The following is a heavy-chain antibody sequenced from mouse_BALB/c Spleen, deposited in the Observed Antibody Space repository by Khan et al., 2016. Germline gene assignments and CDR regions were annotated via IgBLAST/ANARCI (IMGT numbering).Heavy chain of an antibody. V-gene: IGHV9-3-1*01. CDR2: INTYSGES. CDR3: ARYRYYYGSSRYFDV. D-gene: IGHD1-1*01. J-gene: IGHJ1*01. CDR1: WYTFTNYG. Sequence: QIQLVQSGPELKTPFPTFKISCNSSWYTFTNYGMNWVKQAPGKGLKWMGWINTYSGESTYADDFKGRFAFSLETSANTAYLQINNLKNEDTATYFCARYRYYYGSSRYFDVWGAGTTVTVSS.